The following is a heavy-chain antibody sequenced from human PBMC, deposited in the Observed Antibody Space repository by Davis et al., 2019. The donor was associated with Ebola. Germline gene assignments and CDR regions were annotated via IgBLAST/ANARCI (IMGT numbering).Heavy chain of an antibody. CDR2: ISSSSRYI. Sequence: GESLKISCASSGFTFSSYSMNWVRQAPGKGLEWVSYISSSSRYIYYADSVKGRFTISRDNAKNSLYLQMNSLRAEDTAVYYCTAYYGSGSYPFDYWGQGTLVTVSS. CDR1: GFTFSSYS. CDR3: TAYYGSGSYPFDY. D-gene: IGHD3-10*01. V-gene: IGHV3-21*05. J-gene: IGHJ4*02.